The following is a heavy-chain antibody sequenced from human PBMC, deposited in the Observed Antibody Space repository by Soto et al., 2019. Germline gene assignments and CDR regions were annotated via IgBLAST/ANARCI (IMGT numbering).Heavy chain of an antibody. J-gene: IGHJ4*02. CDR3: SRIAVSGPINGFDY. Sequence: SETLSLTCTVSGGSISNSSYLWGWIRQPPGKGLQWIGSVSYSGSTYYNPSLKSRVTISVDTSKTQSSLRLSSVTAADTAVYYCSRIAVSGPINGFDYWAQGALVPVSS. D-gene: IGHD6-19*01. CDR1: GGSISNSSYL. CDR2: VSYSGST. V-gene: IGHV4-39*01.